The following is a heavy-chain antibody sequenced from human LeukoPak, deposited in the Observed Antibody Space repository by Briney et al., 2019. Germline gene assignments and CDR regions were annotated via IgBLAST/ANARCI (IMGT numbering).Heavy chain of an antibody. Sequence: GGSLRLSCAASGFTFSSYWMSWVRQAPGKGLEWVANIKQDGSEKYYVDSVKGRFTISRDNAKNSLYLQMNSLRAEDTAVYYCARDPVAGEPGKGKPKDYWGQGTLVTVSS. CDR1: GFTFSSYW. D-gene: IGHD1-14*01. CDR3: ARDPVAGEPGKGKPKDY. V-gene: IGHV3-7*01. CDR2: IKQDGSEK. J-gene: IGHJ4*02.